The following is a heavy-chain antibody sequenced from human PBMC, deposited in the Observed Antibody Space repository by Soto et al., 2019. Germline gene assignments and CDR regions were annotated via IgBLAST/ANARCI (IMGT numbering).Heavy chain of an antibody. CDR3: ARRCDYVWGSYRQVCLRGYYYGMDV. V-gene: IGHV4-34*01. Sequence: SDALSVTCAVYGGSFIGYYWSWIRQPPGKGLEWFGEINHSGSTNYNPSLKSRVTISVDTSKNQFSLKLSSVTAADTAVYYCARRCDYVWGSYRQVCLRGYYYGMDVWGQGTTVS. D-gene: IGHD3-16*02. CDR2: INHSGST. CDR1: GGSFIGYY. J-gene: IGHJ6*02.